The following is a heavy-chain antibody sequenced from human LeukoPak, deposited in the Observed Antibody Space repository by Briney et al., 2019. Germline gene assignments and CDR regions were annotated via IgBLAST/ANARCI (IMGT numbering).Heavy chain of an antibody. V-gene: IGHV3-20*04. CDR1: GFTFSSYS. CDR2: INWNGGST. D-gene: IGHD1-26*01. J-gene: IGHJ4*02. CDR3: ARDYFGSPSARDY. Sequence: GGSLRLSCAASGFTFSSYSMNWVRQAPGKGLEWVSGINWNGGSTGYADSVKGRFTISRDNAKNALYLQMNSLRAEDTALYYCARDYFGSPSARDYWGQGHVVNVST.